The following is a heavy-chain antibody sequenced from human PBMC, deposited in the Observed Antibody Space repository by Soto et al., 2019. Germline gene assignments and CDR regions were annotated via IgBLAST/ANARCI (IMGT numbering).Heavy chain of an antibody. CDR2: IYPGDSDT. V-gene: IGHV5-51*01. CDR1: GYTFTTYW. Sequence: HVDALKISCKGSGYTFTTYWIGCVRQMPGKGLEWMGIIYPGDSDTRYSPSFQGQVTISADKSISTAYPQWSSLKASDTSLYYCARGRSTVTSFFDYWGQGTLVTVSS. CDR3: ARGRSTVTSFFDY. D-gene: IGHD4-17*01. J-gene: IGHJ4*02.